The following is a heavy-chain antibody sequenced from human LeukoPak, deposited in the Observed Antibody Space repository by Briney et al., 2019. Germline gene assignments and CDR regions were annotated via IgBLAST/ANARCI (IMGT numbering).Heavy chain of an antibody. J-gene: IGHJ4*02. CDR3: AKDHLPGIVVADRDY. D-gene: IGHD6-19*01. CDR2: ISGSGGTT. CDR1: GFIFSRYG. Sequence: GGSLRLSCAASGFIFSRYGMSWVRQAPGKGLEWVSAISGSGGTTYYTDSVKGRFTISRDNSKNTLYLQINSLRAEDTAIYYCAKDHLPGIVVADRDYWGQGALVTVSS. V-gene: IGHV3-23*01.